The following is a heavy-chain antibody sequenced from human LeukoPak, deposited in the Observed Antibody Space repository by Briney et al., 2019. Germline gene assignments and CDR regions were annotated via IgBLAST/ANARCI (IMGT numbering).Heavy chain of an antibody. CDR1: GFTFSSYW. CDR2: IREYGSEK. J-gene: IGHJ4*02. V-gene: IGHV3-7*01. D-gene: IGHD3-10*01. Sequence: GGSLRLSCAASGFTFSSYWMSWVRQAPGKGLEWVANIREYGSEKYYVDSVKGRFTISRDNAKNSLYLQMNSLRAEDTAVYYCASHGWNLYYFDYWGQGTLVTVSS. CDR3: ASHGWNLYYFDY.